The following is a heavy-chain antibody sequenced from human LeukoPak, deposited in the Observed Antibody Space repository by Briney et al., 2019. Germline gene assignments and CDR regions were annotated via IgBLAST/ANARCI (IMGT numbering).Heavy chain of an antibody. D-gene: IGHD5-24*01. J-gene: IGHJ3*02. Sequence: GGSLRLSCAASGFTFSSYAMHWVRQAPGKGLEWVAVISYDGSNKYYADSVKGRFTISRDNSKNTLYLQMNSLRAEDTAVYYCAKVGSGDGYNSVGHIGNAFDIWGQGTMVTVSS. CDR2: ISYDGSNK. CDR3: AKVGSGDGYNSVGHIGNAFDI. V-gene: IGHV3-30*04. CDR1: GFTFSSYA.